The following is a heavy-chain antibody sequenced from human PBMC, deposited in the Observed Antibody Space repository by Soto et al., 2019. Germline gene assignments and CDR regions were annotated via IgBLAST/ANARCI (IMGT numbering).Heavy chain of an antibody. CDR3: ARGQLLMVYAANNWFDP. V-gene: IGHV1-2*04. J-gene: IGHJ5*02. CDR2: INPNSGGT. Sequence: ASVKVSCKASGYTFTGYYVHWVRQAPGQGLEWMGWINPNSGGTNYAQKFQGWVTMTRDTSISTAYMELSRLRSDDTAVYYCARGQLLMVYAANNWFDPWGQGTPVTVSS. CDR1: GYTFTGYY. D-gene: IGHD2-8*01.